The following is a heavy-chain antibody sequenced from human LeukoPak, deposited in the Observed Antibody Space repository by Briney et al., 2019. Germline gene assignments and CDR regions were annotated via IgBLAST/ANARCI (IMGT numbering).Heavy chain of an antibody. CDR1: GFTFSSYG. CDR3: ARDRVQWLVPEGFRH. Sequence: GGSLRLSCAASGFTFSSYGMHWVRQAPGKGLEWVAVIWYDGSNKYYADSVKGRFTISRDNSKNTLYLQMNSLRAEDTAVYYCARDRVQWLVPEGFRHWGQGTLVTVSS. J-gene: IGHJ1*01. CDR2: IWYDGSNK. V-gene: IGHV3-33*01. D-gene: IGHD6-19*01.